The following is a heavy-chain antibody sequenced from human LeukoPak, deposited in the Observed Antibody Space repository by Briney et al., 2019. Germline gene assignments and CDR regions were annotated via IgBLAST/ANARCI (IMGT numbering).Heavy chain of an antibody. D-gene: IGHD6-13*01. Sequence: GGSLRLSCAASGFTFSRYGMHWVRQAPGKGLEWVAVISYDGSNKYYADSVKGRFTISRDNAKNSLYLQMNSLRAEDTAVYYCARESAAGTAWFDPWGQGTLVTVSS. CDR2: ISYDGSNK. V-gene: IGHV3-30*03. CDR3: ARESAAGTAWFDP. CDR1: GFTFSRYG. J-gene: IGHJ5*02.